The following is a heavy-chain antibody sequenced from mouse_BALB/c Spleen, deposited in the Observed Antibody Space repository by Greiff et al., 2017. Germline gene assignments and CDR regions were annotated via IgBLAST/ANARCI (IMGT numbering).Heavy chain of an antibody. J-gene: IGHJ2*01. V-gene: IGHV14-1*02. CDR3: ARGGYYFFFDY. Sequence: EVQLQQSGAELVRPGSSVKISCKASGYAFSSYWMHWVKQRPEQGLEWIGWIDPENGNTIYDPKFQGKASITADTSSNTAYLQLSSLTSEDTAVYYCARGGYYFFFDYWGQGTTLTVSS. CDR2: IDPENGNT. CDR1: GYAFSSYW. D-gene: IGHD2-3*01.